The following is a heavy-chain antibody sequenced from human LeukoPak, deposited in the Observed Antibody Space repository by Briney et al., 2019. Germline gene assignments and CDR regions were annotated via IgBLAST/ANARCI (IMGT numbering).Heavy chain of an antibody. V-gene: IGHV4-30-4*01. D-gene: IGHD6-6*01. J-gene: IGHJ5*02. Sequence: PSQTLSLTCTVSGGSISSGDYYWSWIRQHPGKGLEWIGYIYYSGSTNYNPSLKSRVTISVDTSKNQFSLKLSSVTAADTAVYYCARGGKSIAARPDWFDPWGQGTLVTVPS. CDR3: ARGGKSIAARPDWFDP. CDR1: GGSISSGDYY. CDR2: IYYSGST.